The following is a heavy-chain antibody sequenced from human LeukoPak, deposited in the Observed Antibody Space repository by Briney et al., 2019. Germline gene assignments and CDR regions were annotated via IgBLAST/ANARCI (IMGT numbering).Heavy chain of an antibody. V-gene: IGHV4-4*07. J-gene: IGHJ3*02. CDR2: IFTSGIA. CDR1: GGSIGIYY. Sequence: SETLSLTCTVSGGSIGIYYWNWIRQPAGKGLEWIGRIFTSGIANYNPSLKSRVTMSVDTSKNQFSLKLSSVTAADTAVYYCARHGGESIVAMILHAFDIWGQGTMVTVSS. CDR3: ARHGGESIVAMILHAFDI. D-gene: IGHD5-12*01.